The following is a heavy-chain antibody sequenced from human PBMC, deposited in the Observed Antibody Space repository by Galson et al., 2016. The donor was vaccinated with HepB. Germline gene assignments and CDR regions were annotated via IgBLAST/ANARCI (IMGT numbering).Heavy chain of an antibody. CDR2: IYHSGSS. V-gene: IGHV4-31*03. Sequence: TLSLTCSVSGASLSSGTHYWNWIRLHPGKGLEYIGYIYHSGSSYYNPSLRSRVTISVDTSQNQFSLELRSLTAADTAIYFCARGSDGSYAWEGNWFDPWGQGILVTVSS. J-gene: IGHJ5*02. CDR3: ARGSDGSYAWEGNWFDP. D-gene: IGHD3-22*01. CDR1: GASLSSGTHY.